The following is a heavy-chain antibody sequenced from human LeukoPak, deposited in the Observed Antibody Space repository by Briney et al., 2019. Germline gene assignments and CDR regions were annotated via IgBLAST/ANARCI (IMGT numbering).Heavy chain of an antibody. CDR2: ISWNSGSI. D-gene: IGHD3-9*01. Sequence: GGSLRLSCAASGSTFDDYAMHWVRQAPGKGLEWVSGISWNSGSIGYADSVKGRFTISRDNAKNSLYLQMNSLRAEDMALYYCAKAGNYDILTGYWFDYWGQGTLVTVSS. V-gene: IGHV3-9*03. CDR3: AKAGNYDILTGYWFDY. CDR1: GSTFDDYA. J-gene: IGHJ4*02.